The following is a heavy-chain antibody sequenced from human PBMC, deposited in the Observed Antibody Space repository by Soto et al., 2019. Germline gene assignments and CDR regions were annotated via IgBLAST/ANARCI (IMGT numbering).Heavy chain of an antibody. D-gene: IGHD2-2*01. CDR1: GFTFSDEN. V-gene: IGHV3-21*06. Sequence: QLVESGGGLVKPGGSLRLSCSASGFTFSDENMSWVRQVPGKGLEWVSGISGGGSYIFYADSVQGRFSISRDNPKNSLFLEMNSLRVKDTAVYYCARDSDCHITSCFFPPHVWGQGTTVTVSS. CDR3: ARDSDCHITSCFFPPHV. CDR2: ISGGGSYI. J-gene: IGHJ6*02.